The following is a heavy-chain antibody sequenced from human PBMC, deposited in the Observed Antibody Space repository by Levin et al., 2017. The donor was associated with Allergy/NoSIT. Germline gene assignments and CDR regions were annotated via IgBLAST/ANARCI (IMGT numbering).Heavy chain of an antibody. D-gene: IGHD3-10*01. J-gene: IGHJ6*02. CDR3: AKGMRFGENDYYYAMDV. CDR2: ISYDGSNT. CDR1: RFTFSSYA. Sequence: SRFTFSSYAMHWVRQAPGKGLEWVAVISYDGSNTYYSDSVKGRFTISRDNSKNTQYVQMNSLRAEDTAVYYCAKGMRFGENDYYYAMDVWGQGTTVTVS. V-gene: IGHV3-30*18.